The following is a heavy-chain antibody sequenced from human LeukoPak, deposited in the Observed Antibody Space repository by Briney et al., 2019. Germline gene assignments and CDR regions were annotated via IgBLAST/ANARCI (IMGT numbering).Heavy chain of an antibody. CDR1: GDSISGGGYY. Sequence: SQTLSLTCTVSGDSISGGGYYWSWIRQHPGKGLEWIGYIFDSGSTYYNLSFKSRVTISIDTSRNHFALNLRSVTAADTAVYYCARGHTGYEDYWGQGTLVTVSS. V-gene: IGHV4-31*03. CDR3: ARGHTGYEDY. CDR2: IFDSGST. D-gene: IGHD3-9*01. J-gene: IGHJ4*02.